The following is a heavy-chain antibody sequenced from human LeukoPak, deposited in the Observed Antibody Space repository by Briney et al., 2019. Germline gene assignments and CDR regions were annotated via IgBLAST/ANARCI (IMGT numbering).Heavy chain of an antibody. Sequence: GRSLRLSCAASGFTFDDYAMDWVRQSPGNGLEWVSGISWNSGSIGYADSVKGRFTISRDKAKNSLYLQMNSLRAEDTALYYCAKDKYIAVAGTFDYWGQGTLVTVSS. CDR2: ISWNSGSI. J-gene: IGHJ4*02. D-gene: IGHD6-19*01. CDR3: AKDKYIAVAGTFDY. V-gene: IGHV3-9*01. CDR1: GFTFDDYA.